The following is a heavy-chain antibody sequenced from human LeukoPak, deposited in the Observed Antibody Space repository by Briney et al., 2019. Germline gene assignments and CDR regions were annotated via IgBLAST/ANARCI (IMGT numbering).Heavy chain of an antibody. V-gene: IGHV4-39*01. Sequence: PSETLSLTCTVSAGSITSNHYYWGWIRQPPGKGLEWIGSISYGGSTHYNPSLKSRVTMSVDTSKNQFSLKLRSVTATDTAVYHCATSPGADYGGDHWFDPWGQGTLVTVSS. CDR3: ATSPGADYGGDHWFDP. CDR1: AGSITSNHYY. CDR2: ISYGGST. J-gene: IGHJ5*02. D-gene: IGHD4-23*01.